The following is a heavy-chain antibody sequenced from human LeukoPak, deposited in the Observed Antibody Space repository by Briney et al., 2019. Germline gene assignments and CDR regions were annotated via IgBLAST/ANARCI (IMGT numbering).Heavy chain of an antibody. CDR3: ARLGYCSSTSCYNEVDWFDP. CDR2: IYHSGST. V-gene: IGHV4-38-2*02. J-gene: IGHJ5*02. CDR1: GYSISSGYY. Sequence: PSETLSLTCTVSGYSISSGYYWGWIRQPPGKGLEWIGSIYHSGSTYYNPSLKSRVTISVDTSKNQFSLKLYSVTAADTAVYYCARLGYCSSTSCYNEVDWFDPWGQGTLVTVSS. D-gene: IGHD2-2*02.